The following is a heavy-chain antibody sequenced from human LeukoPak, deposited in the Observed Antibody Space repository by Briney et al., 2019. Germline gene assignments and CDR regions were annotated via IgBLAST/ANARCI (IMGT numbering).Heavy chain of an antibody. D-gene: IGHD3-3*01. V-gene: IGHV3-23*01. Sequence: GGSLRLSCAASGFTFSSYAMSWVRQAPGKGLEWVSAISGSGGSTYYADSVKGRFTISRDNSKNTLYLQMNSLRAEDTAVYYCARPSNRFGFYDYWGQGTLVTVSS. J-gene: IGHJ4*02. CDR1: GFTFSSYA. CDR3: ARPSNRFGFYDY. CDR2: ISGSGGST.